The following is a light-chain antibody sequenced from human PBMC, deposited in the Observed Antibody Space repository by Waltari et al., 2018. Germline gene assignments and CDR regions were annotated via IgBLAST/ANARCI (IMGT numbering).Light chain of an antibody. CDR2: WAS. CDR1: QSVLYSSNNKNY. V-gene: IGKV4-1*01. CDR3: QQYYTTPWT. Sequence: DIVMTQSPDSLAVSLGERVTIHCDSSQSVLYSSNNKNYLAWYQQKPGQPPKLLIYWASTRDSGVPDRFSGSGSGTDFTLSISSLQAEDVAFYYCQQYYTTPWTFGQGTKVEIK. J-gene: IGKJ1*01.